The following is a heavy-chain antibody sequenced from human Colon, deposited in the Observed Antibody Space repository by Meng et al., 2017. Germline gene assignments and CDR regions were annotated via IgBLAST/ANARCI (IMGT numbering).Heavy chain of an antibody. J-gene: IGHJ6*02. V-gene: IGHV4-59*01. CDR1: GGSISSYF. D-gene: IGHD5-24*01. Sequence: SETLSLTCTVSGGSISSYFWNWIRQHSGKGLEWIGNIYYKGSTDYTPSLKSRVTISIDTSKNQVSLKLSSVTAADTPVYYCARHQSRRDGYKDYYYGMDVWGQGTAVTVSS. CDR2: IYYKGST. CDR3: ARHQSRRDGYKDYYYGMDV.